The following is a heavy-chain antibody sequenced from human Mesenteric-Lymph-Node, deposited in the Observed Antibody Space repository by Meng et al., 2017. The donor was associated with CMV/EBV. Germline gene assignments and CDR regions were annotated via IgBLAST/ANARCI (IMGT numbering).Heavy chain of an antibody. CDR1: GYTFTSYD. CDR3: ARPTYYFYGMDV. V-gene: IGHV1-8*01. CDR2: MNPNSGNT. Sequence: ASVKVSCKASGYTFTSYDINWVRQATGQGLEWMGWMNPNSGNTGYAQKFQGRVTLTRNTSISTAYMDLSSLRSEDTAVYYCARPTYYFYGMDVWGQGTTVTVSS. J-gene: IGHJ6*02.